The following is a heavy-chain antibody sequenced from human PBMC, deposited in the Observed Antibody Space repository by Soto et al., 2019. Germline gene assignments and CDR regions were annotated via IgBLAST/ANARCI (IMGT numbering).Heavy chain of an antibody. CDR1: GFTFDDYA. CDR2: ISWNSGSI. J-gene: IGHJ4*02. D-gene: IGHD6-13*01. V-gene: IGHV3-9*01. Sequence: EVQLVESGGGLVQPGRSLRLSCAASGFTFDDYAMHWVRQAPGKGLEWVSGISWNSGSIGYADSVKGRFTISRDNAKNSLYLQMNRLRAEDTALYYCAKSGSSWPWGVFDYWGQGTLVTVSS. CDR3: AKSGSSWPWGVFDY.